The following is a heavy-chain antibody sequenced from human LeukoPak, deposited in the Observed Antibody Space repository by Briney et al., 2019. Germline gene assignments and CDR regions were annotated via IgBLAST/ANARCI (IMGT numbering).Heavy chain of an antibody. V-gene: IGHV3-7*01. CDR2: IKQDGSEK. CDR3: ARATIDCFDY. CDR1: GFTLSSYW. J-gene: IGHJ4*02. D-gene: IGHD5-24*01. Sequence: GGSLRLSCAASGFTLSSYWMSWVRQAPGKGLEWVANIKQDGSEKYYVDSVKGRFTISRDNAKNSLYLQMNSLRAEDTAVYYCARATIDCFDYWGQGTLVTVSS.